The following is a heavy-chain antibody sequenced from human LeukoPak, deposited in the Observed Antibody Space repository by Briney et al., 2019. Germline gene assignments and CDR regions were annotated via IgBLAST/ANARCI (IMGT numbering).Heavy chain of an antibody. J-gene: IGHJ4*02. CDR3: ARDGRITMIVPFDY. CDR2: INPNSGGT. D-gene: IGHD3-22*01. CDR1: GYPFTGYY. Sequence: APVKLCCTASGYPFTGYYIHWVPQSPGHRLEWLGWINPNSGGTNYAQKFQGRVTMTRDTSISTAYMELSRLRSDDTAVYYCARDGRITMIVPFDYWGQGTLVTVSP. V-gene: IGHV1-2*02.